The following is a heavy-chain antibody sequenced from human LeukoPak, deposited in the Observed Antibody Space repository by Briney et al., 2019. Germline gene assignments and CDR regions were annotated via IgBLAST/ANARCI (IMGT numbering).Heavy chain of an antibody. CDR1: GYSFTSYW. V-gene: IGHV5-51*01. Sequence: GESLKISCKGSGYSFTSYWISWVRQMPGKGLEWMGIIYPGDSDTRYSPSFQGQVTISADKSISTAYLQWRSLKASDTAMYYCARLEYSSSWYNWFDPWGQGTLVTVSS. CDR2: IYPGDSDT. J-gene: IGHJ5*02. D-gene: IGHD6-13*01. CDR3: ARLEYSSSWYNWFDP.